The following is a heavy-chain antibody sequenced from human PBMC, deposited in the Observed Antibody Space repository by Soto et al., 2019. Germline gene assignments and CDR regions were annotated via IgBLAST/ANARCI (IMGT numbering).Heavy chain of an antibody. CDR1: GYTFTSYG. V-gene: IGHV1-18*01. CDR2: ISAYNSNT. J-gene: IGHJ4*02. D-gene: IGHD3-16*01. CDR3: AREGGEWQRGGVGD. Sequence: ASVKVSCKASGYTFTSYGISWVRQAHEQVPEWMGSISAYNSNTNYAQKLQGRVTMTTDTSTSTAYMELRSLRSDDTAVYYCAREGGEWQRGGVGDCGQGTLGTVSS.